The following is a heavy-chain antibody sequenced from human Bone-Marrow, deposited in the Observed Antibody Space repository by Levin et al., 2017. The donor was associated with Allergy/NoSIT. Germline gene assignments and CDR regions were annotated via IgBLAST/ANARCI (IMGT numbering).Heavy chain of an antibody. CDR2: ISLSGSPT. V-gene: IGHV3-48*01. Sequence: GGSLRLSCAASGFTFSTYSMTWVRQAPGKGLECLSYISLSGSPTHYADPVRGRFTISRDNAKNSLYLRMNSLRAEDTAVYYCARVWSGFSPFDYWGQGTLVTVSS. CDR1: GFTFSTYS. J-gene: IGHJ4*02. D-gene: IGHD2-8*02. CDR3: ARVWSGFSPFDY.